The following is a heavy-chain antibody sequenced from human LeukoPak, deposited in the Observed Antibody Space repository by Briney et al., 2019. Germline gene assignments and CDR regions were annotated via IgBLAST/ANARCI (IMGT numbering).Heavy chain of an antibody. V-gene: IGHV3-21*01. D-gene: IGHD6-6*01. Sequence: GGSLGLSCAASGFTFSSYSMNWVRQAPGKGLEWVSSISSSSSYIYYADSVKGRFTISRDNAKNSLYLQMNSLRAEDTAVYYCARDVEYSSSPGNYWGQGTLVTVSS. CDR3: ARDVEYSSSPGNY. CDR2: ISSSSSYI. J-gene: IGHJ4*02. CDR1: GFTFSSYS.